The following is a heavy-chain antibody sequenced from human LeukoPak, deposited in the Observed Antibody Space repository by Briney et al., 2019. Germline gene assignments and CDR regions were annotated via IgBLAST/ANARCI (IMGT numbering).Heavy chain of an antibody. CDR1: GFTLSSYN. D-gene: IGHD2-2*01. CDR2: ISWRSSDI. Sequence: GGSLRLSCVASGFTLSSYNMKWVRQAPGKRLEWVSSISWRSSDIEYADSVKGRFTISRDIDKKSLYLQMNSLRVEDTAVYYCARGGQYPQTFSYYLDVWGEGTTVSVSS. CDR3: ARGGQYPQTFSYYLDV. V-gene: IGHV3-21*01. J-gene: IGHJ6*03.